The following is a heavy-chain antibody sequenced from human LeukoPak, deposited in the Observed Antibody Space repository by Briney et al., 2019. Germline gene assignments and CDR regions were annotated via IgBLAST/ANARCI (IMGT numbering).Heavy chain of an antibody. CDR3: ARVGNIVATGSAFDI. Sequence: PGGSLRLSCAASGFTFSSYAIHWVRQAPGKGLEWVAVISYDGSNKYYADSVKGRFTISRDNSKNTLYLQMNSLRAEDTAVYYCARVGNIVATGSAFDIWGQGTMVTVSS. J-gene: IGHJ3*02. CDR1: GFTFSSYA. D-gene: IGHD5-12*01. CDR2: ISYDGSNK. V-gene: IGHV3-30-3*01.